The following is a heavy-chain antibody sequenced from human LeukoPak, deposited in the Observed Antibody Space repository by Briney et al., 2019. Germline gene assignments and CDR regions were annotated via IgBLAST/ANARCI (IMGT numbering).Heavy chain of an antibody. Sequence: PGGSLRLSCAASGFTFSSYSMNWVRQAPGKGLEWVSSISSSSSYIYYADSVKGRFTISRDNAKNSLYLQMNSLRAEDTAVYYCARDPSGYCSGGSCYEYFDYWGLGTLVTVSS. V-gene: IGHV3-21*01. CDR1: GFTFSSYS. J-gene: IGHJ4*02. CDR2: ISSSSSYI. D-gene: IGHD2-15*01. CDR3: ARDPSGYCSGGSCYEYFDY.